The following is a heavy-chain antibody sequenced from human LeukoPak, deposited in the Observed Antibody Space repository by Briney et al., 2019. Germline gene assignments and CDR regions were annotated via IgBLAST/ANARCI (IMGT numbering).Heavy chain of an antibody. CDR3: AREFPFDY. CDR1: GYTFTGKS. J-gene: IGHJ4*02. CDR2: INPNSGAI. V-gene: IGHV1-2*06. D-gene: IGHD3-10*01. Sequence: GGSVKVSCKASGYTFTGKSVHWVRQAPGQGLEWMGRINPNSGAIDYGQKMQGKVTKTRLTSNSTGYMELNRLRSDGTAVYHCAREFPFDYWGQGTLVTVSS.